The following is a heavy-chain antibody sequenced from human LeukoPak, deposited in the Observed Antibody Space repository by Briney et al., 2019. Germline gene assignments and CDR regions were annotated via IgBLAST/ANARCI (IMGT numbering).Heavy chain of an antibody. J-gene: IGHJ6*02. CDR1: KFTFSTYD. CDR2: IGPAGDP. V-gene: IGHV3-13*05. CDR3: ARSLRSSGMDV. Sequence: GGSLRLSCAASKFTFSTYDMHWVRQAPGKGLEWVSSIGPAGDPYYPGSVKGRFTISRENAKNSLYLQMNSLRAGDTAVYYCARSLRSSGMDVWGQGTTVTVSS.